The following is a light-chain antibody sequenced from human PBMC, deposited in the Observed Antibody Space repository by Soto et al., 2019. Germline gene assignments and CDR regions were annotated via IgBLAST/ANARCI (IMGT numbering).Light chain of an antibody. CDR1: QSISSW. Sequence: DIQMTQSPSTLSASVGDRVTITCRASQSISSWLAWYQQKPGKAPKLLIYDASSLESGVPSRLSGSGSGTEFTLTISSLQPDDFATYYCQQYNSYSLTVGGGTKVEIK. V-gene: IGKV1-5*01. CDR3: QQYNSYSLT. J-gene: IGKJ4*02. CDR2: DAS.